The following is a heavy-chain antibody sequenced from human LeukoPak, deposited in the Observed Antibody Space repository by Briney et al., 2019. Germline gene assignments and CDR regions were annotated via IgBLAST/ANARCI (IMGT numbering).Heavy chain of an antibody. V-gene: IGHV4-34*01. Sequence: SETLSLTCAVYGGSFSGYYWSWIRQPPGKGLEWIGEINYSGSTNYNPSLKSRVTISVDTSKNQFSLKLSSVTATDTAVYYCARHLFGSGYYPDYWGQGTLVTVSS. CDR2: INYSGST. CDR1: GGSFSGYY. J-gene: IGHJ4*02. D-gene: IGHD3-22*01. CDR3: ARHLFGSGYYPDY.